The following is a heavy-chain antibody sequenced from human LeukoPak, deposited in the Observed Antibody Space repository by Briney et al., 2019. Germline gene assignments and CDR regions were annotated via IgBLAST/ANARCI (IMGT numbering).Heavy chain of an antibody. Sequence: ASVKVSCKASGYTFASYGISWVRQAPGQGLEWMGWISGYDYKTNYAQKFQGRVTMTTDTSTNTAYMELRTLRSDDTAVYYCARDFSKARVDCFDPWGQETLVTVSS. V-gene: IGHV1-18*01. D-gene: IGHD3-3*02. CDR3: ARDFSKARVDCFDP. J-gene: IGHJ5*02. CDR1: GYTFASYG. CDR2: ISGYDYKT.